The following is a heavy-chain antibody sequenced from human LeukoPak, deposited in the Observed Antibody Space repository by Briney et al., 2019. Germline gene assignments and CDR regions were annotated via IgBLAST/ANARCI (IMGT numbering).Heavy chain of an antibody. CDR2: IYYSGST. V-gene: IGHV4-39*01. CDR3: ARHAGGISATGTRPFDY. D-gene: IGHD6-13*01. J-gene: IGHJ4*02. CDR1: GFTFSDYY. Sequence: GSLRLSCAASGFTFSDYYMSWIRQAPGKGLEGIGSIYYSGSTYYNPSLKSRVTMSVDTSKNQFSLKLSSVTAADTAVYYCARHAGGISATGTRPFDYWGQGTLVTVSS.